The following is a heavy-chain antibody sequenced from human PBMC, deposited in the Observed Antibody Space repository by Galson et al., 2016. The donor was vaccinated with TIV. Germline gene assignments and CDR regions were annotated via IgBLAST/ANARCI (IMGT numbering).Heavy chain of an antibody. CDR1: GYSFSDYY. J-gene: IGHJ4*01. D-gene: IGHD1-14*01. V-gene: IGHV1-2*02. CDR2: INPSNGGT. CDR3: ARDFHNTNF. Sequence: SVKVSCKASGYSFSDYYMHWVRQAPGQGLEWMGWINPSNGGTKYAQKFQGRVTMTRDTSISTAYMEVTRLRGDDTAVYYCARDFHNTNFWGQGTLVTVSS.